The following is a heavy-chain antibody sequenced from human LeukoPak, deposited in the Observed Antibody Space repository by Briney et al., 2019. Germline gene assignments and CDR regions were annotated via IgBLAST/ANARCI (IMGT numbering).Heavy chain of an antibody. CDR3: AKLNNAIAVAVVDY. Sequence: GGSLRLSCAVSGFTLSDYGIHWVRQAPGKGLEWVTIISSDGSIKYADSVKGRFTVSRDSSKNTVYLQMDSLRAEDTAVYYCAKLNNAIAVAVVDYWGQGTLVTVSS. CDR1: GFTLSDYG. CDR2: ISSDGSIK. D-gene: IGHD6-19*01. V-gene: IGHV3-33*03. J-gene: IGHJ4*02.